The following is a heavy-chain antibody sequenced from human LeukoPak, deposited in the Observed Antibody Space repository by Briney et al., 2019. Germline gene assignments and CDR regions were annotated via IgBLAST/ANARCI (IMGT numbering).Heavy chain of an antibody. CDR2: IANDGRDK. D-gene: IGHD6-13*01. Sequence: GGSLRLSCAASGFTFSSHGMHWVRQAPGRGLEWVAVIANDGRDKKYADSVKGRFTISRDNSKNTLYLQMNSLRAEDTAVYYCARDLAAAGLFDYWGQGTLVTVSS. CDR3: ARDLAAAGLFDY. V-gene: IGHV3-30*03. CDR1: GFTFSSHG. J-gene: IGHJ4*02.